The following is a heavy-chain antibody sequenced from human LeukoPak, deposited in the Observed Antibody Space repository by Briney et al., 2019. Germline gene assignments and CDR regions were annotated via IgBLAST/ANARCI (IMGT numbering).Heavy chain of an antibody. J-gene: IGHJ6*03. V-gene: IGHV4-61*02. Sequence: SQTLSLTCTVSGGSISSGDYYWSWIRQPAGKGLEWIGRIYTSGSTNYNPSLKSRVTMSVDTSKNQFSLKLSSVTAADTAVYYCASNYYVYYYYMDVWGKGTTVTVSS. CDR3: ASNYYVYYYYMDV. D-gene: IGHD3-10*02. CDR1: GGSISSGDYY. CDR2: IYTSGST.